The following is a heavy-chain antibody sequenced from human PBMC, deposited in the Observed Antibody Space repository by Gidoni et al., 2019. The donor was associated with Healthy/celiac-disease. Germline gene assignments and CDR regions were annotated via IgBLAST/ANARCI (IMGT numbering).Heavy chain of an antibody. D-gene: IGHD5-12*01. CDR3: ARGHLFHSDYDALGFDY. V-gene: IGHV3-33*01. CDR1: GFTISSYG. CDR2: IWYDGNNK. Sequence: QVQLVESGGGVVQPGRSLRLSCAASGFTISSYGMHWVRQAPGKGLDWVAVIWYDGNNKYYADSVKGRLTISRDNSKNTLSLQMNSLRAEDTAVYYCARGHLFHSDYDALGFDYWGQGTLVTVSS. J-gene: IGHJ4*02.